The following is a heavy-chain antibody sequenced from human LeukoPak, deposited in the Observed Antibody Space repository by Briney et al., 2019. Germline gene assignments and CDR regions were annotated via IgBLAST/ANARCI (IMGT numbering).Heavy chain of an antibody. Sequence: SETLSLTCTVSDGSISSSSYYWGWIRQPPGKGLEWIGSIYYSGSTYYNPSLKSRVTISVDTSKNQFSLKLSSVTAADTAVYYCARWGGGFDYWGQGTLVTVSS. CDR2: IYYSGST. D-gene: IGHD3-10*01. CDR1: DGSISSSSYY. CDR3: ARWGGGFDY. J-gene: IGHJ4*02. V-gene: IGHV4-39*07.